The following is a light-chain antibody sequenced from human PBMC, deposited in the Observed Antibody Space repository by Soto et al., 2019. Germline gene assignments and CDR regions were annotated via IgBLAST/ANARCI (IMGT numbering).Light chain of an antibody. CDR3: QQSYTTPWT. J-gene: IGKJ1*01. Sequence: DIQMTQSPSSLSASVGDIVTITCRASQTISSYLNWYQQKPGKAPRLLIYAASSLQSGVPSRFSGSGSGTDFTLTIDSLQPDDFATYYCQQSYTTPWTFGQGTKVEIK. CDR2: AAS. CDR1: QTISSY. V-gene: IGKV1-39*01.